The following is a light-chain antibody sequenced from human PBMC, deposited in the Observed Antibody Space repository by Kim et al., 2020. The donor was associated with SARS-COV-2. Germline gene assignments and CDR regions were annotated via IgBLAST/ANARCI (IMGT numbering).Light chain of an antibody. CDR3: QQYETYSRT. CDR2: KAS. CDR1: QSINTW. Sequence: GDRVAVTCRASQSINTWLAWYQQKPGKAPKALIYKASTLESGVPSRFSGSGSGTEFILTISSLQPDDFATYCCQQYETYSRTFGQGTKLEIK. J-gene: IGKJ2*01. V-gene: IGKV1-5*03.